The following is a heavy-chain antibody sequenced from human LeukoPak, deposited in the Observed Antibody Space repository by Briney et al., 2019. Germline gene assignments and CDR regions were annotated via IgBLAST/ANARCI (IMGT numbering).Heavy chain of an antibody. V-gene: IGHV4-59*01. J-gene: IGHJ4*02. Sequence: SETLSLTCTVSGGSISSYYWSWIRQPPGKGLEWIGYIYYSGSTNYNPSLKSRVTISLNTSKKQLSLKLRSVTAADTAVYYCASGFSSGGDYWGQGMLVTVSS. CDR1: GGSISSYY. D-gene: IGHD6-25*01. CDR2: IYYSGST. CDR3: ASGFSSGGDY.